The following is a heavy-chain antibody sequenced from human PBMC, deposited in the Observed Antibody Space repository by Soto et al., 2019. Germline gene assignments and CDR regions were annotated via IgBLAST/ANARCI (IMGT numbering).Heavy chain of an antibody. J-gene: IGHJ5*02. CDR2: IYPCDSDT. D-gene: IGHD2-2*01. Sequence: GESLKISCTGVGYSFTSYWIGWVRQMPGKGLEWMWIIYPCDSDTRYSPSFQGQVTISADKSITTAYLQWSSLKASDTAMYYCARGYCNNTICDTWFDTWGQGTLVTVSS. CDR3: ARGYCNNTICDTWFDT. CDR1: GYSFTSYW. V-gene: IGHV5-51*01.